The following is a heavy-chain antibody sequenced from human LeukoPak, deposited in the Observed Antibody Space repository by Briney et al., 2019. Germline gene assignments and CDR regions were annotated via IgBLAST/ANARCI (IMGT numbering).Heavy chain of an antibody. CDR2: TSSSSSYI. CDR3: ARDAPDSYDY. D-gene: IGHD5-18*01. V-gene: IGHV3-21*01. CDR1: GFTFSSYS. J-gene: IGHJ4*02. Sequence: GALRLSCAASGFTFSSYSMNWVRQAPGKGLEWVSSTSSSSSYIYYADSVKGRFTISRDNAKNSLYLQMNSLRAEDTAVYYCARDAPDSYDYWGQGTLVTVSS.